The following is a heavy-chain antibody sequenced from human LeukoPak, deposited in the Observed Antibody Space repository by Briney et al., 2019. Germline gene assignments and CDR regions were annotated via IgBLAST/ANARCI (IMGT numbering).Heavy chain of an antibody. D-gene: IGHD6-13*01. CDR1: GFTFTTYG. CDR2: IWHDGSSE. J-gene: IGHJ4*02. Sequence: GSLRLSCAASGFTFTTYGMHWVRQAPGKGLEWVALIWHDGSSEYYAESVKGRFSISRDTSKNTVYLQMNSLRAEDTAMYHCARDRLSSSQNNYFDYWGQGTLVTVSS. V-gene: IGHV3-33*01. CDR3: ARDRLSSSQNNYFDY.